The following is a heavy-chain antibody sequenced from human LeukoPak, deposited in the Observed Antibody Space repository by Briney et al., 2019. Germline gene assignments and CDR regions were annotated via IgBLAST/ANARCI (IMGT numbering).Heavy chain of an antibody. J-gene: IGHJ4*02. CDR1: GFTLSSNG. CDR3: AKDHDWSFDY. V-gene: IGHV3-30*02. D-gene: IGHD3-3*01. Sequence: GGALRLSCAASGFTLSSNGMHWVRQASGKGPGWGAMLRADGNNKYYAESVKGRFTISRDIYKNTLYLQMSGLSSEDTAVYYCAKDHDWSFDYWGQGTLVTVSS. CDR2: LRADGNNK.